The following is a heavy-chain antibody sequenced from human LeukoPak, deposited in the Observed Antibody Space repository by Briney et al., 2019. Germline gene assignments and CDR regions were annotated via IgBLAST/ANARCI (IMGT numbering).Heavy chain of an antibody. D-gene: IGHD3-3*01. Sequence: SETLSLTCTVSGGSISSYYWSWIRQPPGKGLEWIGYIYYSGSTNYNPSLKSRVTISVDTSKNQFSPKLSSVTAADTAVYYCARAGVAHPYYYYYYMDVWGKGTTVTVSS. V-gene: IGHV4-59*01. J-gene: IGHJ6*03. CDR2: IYYSGST. CDR1: GGSISSYY. CDR3: ARAGVAHPYYYYYYMDV.